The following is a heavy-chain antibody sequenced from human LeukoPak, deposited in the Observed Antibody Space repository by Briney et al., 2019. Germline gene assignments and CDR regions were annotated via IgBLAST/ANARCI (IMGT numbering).Heavy chain of an antibody. J-gene: IGHJ6*02. CDR1: GGTFSSYA. CDR2: IIPIFGTA. Sequence: SVKVSCKAFGGTFSSYAISWARQAPGQGLEWMGGIIPIFGTANYAQKFQGRVTITADKSTSTAYMELSSLRSEDTAVYYCARKMHDYGDYRDYGMDVWGQGTTVTVSS. CDR3: ARKMHDYGDYRDYGMDV. V-gene: IGHV1-69*06. D-gene: IGHD4-17*01.